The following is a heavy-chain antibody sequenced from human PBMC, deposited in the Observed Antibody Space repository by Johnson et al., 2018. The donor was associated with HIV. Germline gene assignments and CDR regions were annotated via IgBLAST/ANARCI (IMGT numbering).Heavy chain of an antibody. Sequence: VQLVESGGGLVQPGGSLRLSCAASGFTFSSYWMSWVRQAPGKGLEWVANIKQDGSEKYYVHSVKGRFTISRDNAKNSLYLQMNSLRAEDTAVYYCARDDDVKAFDIWGQGTMVTVSS. CDR2: IKQDGSEK. J-gene: IGHJ3*02. D-gene: IGHD1-1*01. CDR1: GFTFSSYW. CDR3: ARDDDVKAFDI. V-gene: IGHV3-7*05.